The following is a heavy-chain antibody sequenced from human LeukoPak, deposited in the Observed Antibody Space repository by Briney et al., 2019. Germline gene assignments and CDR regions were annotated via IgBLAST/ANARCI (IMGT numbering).Heavy chain of an antibody. CDR1: GGGISSGGYS. Sequence: PSETLSLTCTVSGGGISSGGYSWSWIRQHPGKGLEWIGYIYYSGSTYYNPSLKSRISISVDTSMNQFSLKLNSVIVADTAVYYCARDGDGYGRFDYWGQGTLVTVSS. V-gene: IGHV4-31*03. CDR3: ARDGDGYGRFDY. J-gene: IGHJ4*02. D-gene: IGHD2-21*02. CDR2: IYYSGST.